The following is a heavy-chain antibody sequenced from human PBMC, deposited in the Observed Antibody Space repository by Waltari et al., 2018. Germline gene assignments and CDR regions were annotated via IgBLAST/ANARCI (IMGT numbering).Heavy chain of an antibody. V-gene: IGHV5-51*01. D-gene: IGHD1-26*01. CDR1: GYTFTNYW. CDR3: VRQVGTNWLDP. Sequence: DVQLVQSGAEVKKPGESLKISCQVSGYTFTNYWIGWVRQLPGKGLEWMGIIYPGDSETTDSPSFEGRVTISVDKSTSTAYLQWSSLKASDTAMYYCVRQVGTNWLDPWGQGTQVTVSS. CDR2: IYPGDSET. J-gene: IGHJ5*02.